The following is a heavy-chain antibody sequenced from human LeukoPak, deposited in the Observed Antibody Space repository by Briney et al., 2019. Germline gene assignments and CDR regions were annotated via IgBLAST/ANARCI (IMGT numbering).Heavy chain of an antibody. Sequence: GRSLRLSCAASGFTFSSYGMHWVRQAPGKGLEWVAVISYDGSNKYYADSVKGRFTISRDNPKNTLYLQMNSLRAEDTAVYYCAKRGYDFWSGSGWDYYYGMDVWGQGTTVTVSS. D-gene: IGHD3-3*01. CDR3: AKRGYDFWSGSGWDYYYGMDV. CDR2: ISYDGSNK. CDR1: GFTFSSYG. V-gene: IGHV3-30*18. J-gene: IGHJ6*02.